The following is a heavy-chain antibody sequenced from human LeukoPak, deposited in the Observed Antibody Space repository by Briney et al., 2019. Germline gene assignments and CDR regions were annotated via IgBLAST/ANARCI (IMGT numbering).Heavy chain of an antibody. Sequence: ASVKVSCKASGYTFTGYYMHWVRQAPGQGLEWMGWINPNSGGTNYAQKFQGRVTMTRDTSISTAYMELSRLRSDDTAVYYCAKLLGYFSGGSCQGYMDAWGKGTTVTIS. CDR2: INPNSGGT. J-gene: IGHJ6*03. V-gene: IGHV1-2*02. D-gene: IGHD2-15*01. CDR3: AKLLGYFSGGSCQGYMDA. CDR1: GYTFTGYY.